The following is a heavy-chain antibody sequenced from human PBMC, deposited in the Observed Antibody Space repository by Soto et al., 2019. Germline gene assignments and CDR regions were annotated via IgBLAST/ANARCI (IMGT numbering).Heavy chain of an antibody. CDR3: XXXXEFGGNSDAYDI. CDR2: IIPFFGTS. CDR1: GGNFRSES. Sequence: QVHLVQSGAEVKKPGSSVKVSCKASGGNFRSESINWVRQAPGQGLEWMGGIIPFFGTSDYAQKFQGRLTITADESTTTAYMELSSLRSQXXAVXXXXXXXEFGGNSDAYDIWGQGTMVIVSS. J-gene: IGHJ3*02. V-gene: IGHV1-69*12. D-gene: IGHD2-21*02.